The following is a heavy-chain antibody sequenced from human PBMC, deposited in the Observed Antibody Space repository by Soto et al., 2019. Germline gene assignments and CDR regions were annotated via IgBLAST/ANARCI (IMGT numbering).Heavy chain of an antibody. CDR3: AREVPTVVTTPYYFDY. Sequence: QVQLVESGGGVVQPGRSLRLSCAASGFTFSSYAMHWVRQAPGKGLEWVAVISYDGSNKYYADSVKGRFTISRDNSKNTRYLQMNSLRAEDTAVYYCAREVPTVVTTPYYFDYWGQGTLVTVSS. D-gene: IGHD4-17*01. CDR2: ISYDGSNK. CDR1: GFTFSSYA. J-gene: IGHJ4*02. V-gene: IGHV3-30-3*01.